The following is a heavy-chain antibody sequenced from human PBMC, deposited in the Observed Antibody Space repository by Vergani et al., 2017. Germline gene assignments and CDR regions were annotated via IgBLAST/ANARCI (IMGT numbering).Heavy chain of an antibody. V-gene: IGHV1-69*01. J-gene: IGHJ4*02. D-gene: IGHD5-18*01. CDR2: IIPIFGTA. CDR1: GGTFSSYA. Sequence: QVQLVQSGAEVKKPGSSVKVSCKASGGTFSSYAISWVRQAPGQGLEWMGGIIPIFGTANYAQKFQGRVTITADESTSTAYMELSSVTAADTAVYYCARGGSGYSYGHFDYWGQGTLVTVSS. CDR3: ARGGSGYSYGHFDY.